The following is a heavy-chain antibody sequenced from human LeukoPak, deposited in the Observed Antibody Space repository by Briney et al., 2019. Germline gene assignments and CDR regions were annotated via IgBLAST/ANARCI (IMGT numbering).Heavy chain of an antibody. J-gene: IGHJ1*01. D-gene: IGHD2-15*01. CDR3: VKSSGGSYLN. V-gene: IGHV3-23*01. Sequence: GGSLRLSCAASGLTFSSYAMSWVRQAPGKGLEWVSIISGSGDTTYYADSVKGRFTISRDNAKNTLYLQMNSLRAEDTAVYYCVKSSGGSYLNWGQGALVTVSS. CDR1: GLTFSSYA. CDR2: ISGSGDTT.